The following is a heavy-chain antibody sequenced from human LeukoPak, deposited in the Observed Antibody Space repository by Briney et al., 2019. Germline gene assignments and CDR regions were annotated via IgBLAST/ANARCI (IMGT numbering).Heavy chain of an antibody. D-gene: IGHD3-3*01. V-gene: IGHV1-18*01. CDR1: GYTFTSYG. Sequence: SVKVSCKASGYTFTSYGISWVRQAPGQGLAWMGWISAYNGNTNYPQKLQGRVTMTTDTSTSTAYMELRSLRSDDTAVYYCARDSRITIFGVVIGGNWFDPWGQGTLVTVSS. J-gene: IGHJ5*02. CDR3: ARDSRITIFGVVIGGNWFDP. CDR2: ISAYNGNT.